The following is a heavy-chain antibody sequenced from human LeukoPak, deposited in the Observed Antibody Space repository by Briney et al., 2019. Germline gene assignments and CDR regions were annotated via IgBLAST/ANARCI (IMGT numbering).Heavy chain of an antibody. J-gene: IGHJ4*02. V-gene: IGHV4-4*07. CDR1: GGSISSYY. CDR3: AISRSPDLFDY. Sequence: PSETLSLTCTVSGGSISSYYWSWIRQFAGKGLEWIGRIYTSGSSNYNPSLKSRVTMSVDTSKNQFSLKVSSVTAADTAVYYCAISRSPDLFDYWGQGTLVTVSS. CDR2: IYTSGSS.